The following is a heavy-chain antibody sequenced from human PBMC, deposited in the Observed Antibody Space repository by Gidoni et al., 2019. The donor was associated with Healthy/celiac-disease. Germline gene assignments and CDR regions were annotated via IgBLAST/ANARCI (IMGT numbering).Heavy chain of an antibody. J-gene: IGHJ4*02. CDR3: ARHSDYSGNPSFDY. V-gene: IGHV5-51*01. D-gene: IGHD4-4*01. CDR1: GSNFPTYW. Sequence: EVQLVQSGTEVKKPGESLKISCKGSGSNFPTYWIGWVRQMPGKGLEWMGIIYPGDSDTRYSPSFQGQVTISADKSISTAYLQWSSLKASDTAMYYCARHSDYSGNPSFDYWGQGTLVTVSS. CDR2: IYPGDSDT.